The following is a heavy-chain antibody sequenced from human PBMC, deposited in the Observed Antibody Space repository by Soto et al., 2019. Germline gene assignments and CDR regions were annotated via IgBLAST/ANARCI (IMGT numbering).Heavy chain of an antibody. J-gene: IGHJ4*02. CDR2: IKEDGSET. Sequence: PGGSLRLSCGASGFTFSRDWMTWVRQAPGKGLEWVANIKEDGSETYYVDSVKGRFTISRDNARNSLYLQMNSLRGEDTAVYYCARDVGSDWGQGALVTVSS. V-gene: IGHV3-7*05. CDR1: GFTFSRDW. D-gene: IGHD3-10*01. CDR3: ARDVGSD.